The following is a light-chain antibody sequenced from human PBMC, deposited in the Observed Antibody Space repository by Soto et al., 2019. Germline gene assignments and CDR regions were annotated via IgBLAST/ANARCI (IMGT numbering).Light chain of an antibody. V-gene: IGKV1-13*02. CDR3: QQFQSYALT. Sequence: AIQLTQSPSSLSASVGDRVTITCRASQGISSALAWYQHKPGRAPRLLIYDASSLQSGVSSRFSGSGSGTDVTLTISILQPEDFAPYYCQQFQSYALTFGGGTKLEIK. CDR2: DAS. J-gene: IGKJ4*01. CDR1: QGISSA.